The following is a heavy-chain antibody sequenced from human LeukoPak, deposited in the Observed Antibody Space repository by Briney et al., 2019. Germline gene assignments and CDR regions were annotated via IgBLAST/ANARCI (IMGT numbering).Heavy chain of an antibody. CDR3: ARSPQQQLVHDAFFDY. CDR1: GFTFSSYA. Sequence: GGSQRLSCAASGFTFSSYAMHWVRQAPGKGLEWVAVISYDGSNKYYADSVKGRFTISRDNSKNTLYLQMNSLRAEDTAAYYCARSPQQQLVHDAFFDYWGQGTLVTVSS. CDR2: ISYDGSNK. J-gene: IGHJ4*02. V-gene: IGHV3-30*04. D-gene: IGHD6-13*01.